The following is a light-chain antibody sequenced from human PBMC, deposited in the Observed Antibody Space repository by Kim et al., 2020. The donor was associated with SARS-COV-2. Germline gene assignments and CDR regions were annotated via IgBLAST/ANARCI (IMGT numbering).Light chain of an antibody. CDR2: GSS. Sequence: LSPGEGATLSSRASQTVPNDCLAWFQQKPGQSPRLLIYGSSIRATGISDRFSGGGFETDFTLTINRVEPEDSAVYYCQQYATSPVTFGQGTKLEI. V-gene: IGKV3-20*01. CDR3: QQYATSPVT. CDR1: QTVPNDC. J-gene: IGKJ2*01.